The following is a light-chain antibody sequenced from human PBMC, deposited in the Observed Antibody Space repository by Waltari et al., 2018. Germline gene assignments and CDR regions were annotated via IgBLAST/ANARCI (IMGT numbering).Light chain of an antibody. Sequence: FILTQPHSVSESPGKTITLSCTRNSGSIASNFVQWYQLRPDSVPMPVIYEDKQRPPGVPDRFSGSINRSSNSASLTISGLKTEDEGDYYCQSYDSKNTKVFGGGTKLTVL. CDR2: EDK. V-gene: IGLV6-57*03. CDR3: QSYDSKNTKV. J-gene: IGLJ3*02. CDR1: SGSIASNF.